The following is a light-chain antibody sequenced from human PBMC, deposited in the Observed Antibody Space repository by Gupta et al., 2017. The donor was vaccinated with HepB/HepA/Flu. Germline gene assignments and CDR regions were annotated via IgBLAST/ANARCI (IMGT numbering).Light chain of an antibody. CDR3: QQDNSSSWS. Sequence: DIQMTQSPSTLSASVGDRVTITCRASQSISSWLAWYQQKPGKAPKLLIYKASSVESGVPSRFSGSGSGTEFTLTISSLHPDDFATYYCQQDNSSSWSFGQGTKVEIK. V-gene: IGKV1-5*03. CDR2: KAS. J-gene: IGKJ1*01. CDR1: QSISSW.